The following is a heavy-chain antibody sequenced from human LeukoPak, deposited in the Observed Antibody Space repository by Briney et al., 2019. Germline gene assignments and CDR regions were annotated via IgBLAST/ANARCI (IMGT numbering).Heavy chain of an antibody. CDR2: ISAYIGNT. J-gene: IGHJ4*02. Sequence: ASVKVSCKASGYIFTTYGISWVRQAPGQGLEWMGWISAYIGNTNYAQKLQGRVTMTTDTSTSTAYMELRSLRSDDTAVYYCARDLRVDGSGSYSYFDYWGQGTLVTVSS. V-gene: IGHV1-18*01. CDR3: ARDLRVDGSGSYSYFDY. D-gene: IGHD3-10*01. CDR1: GYIFTTYG.